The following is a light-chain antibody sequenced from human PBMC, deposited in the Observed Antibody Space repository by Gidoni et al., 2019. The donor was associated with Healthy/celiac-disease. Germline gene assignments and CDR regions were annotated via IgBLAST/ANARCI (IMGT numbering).Light chain of an antibody. J-gene: IGKJ2*01. Sequence: DIVMNQSPDSLAVSLGERATINCKSSQSVLYSSNTKNYLAWYQQKPGQPPKLLIYWASTRESGVPDRFSGSGSGTDFTLTISSLQAEDVAVYYCQQYYSTPYTFGQGTKLEIK. CDR1: QSVLYSSNTKNY. V-gene: IGKV4-1*01. CDR3: QQYYSTPYT. CDR2: WAS.